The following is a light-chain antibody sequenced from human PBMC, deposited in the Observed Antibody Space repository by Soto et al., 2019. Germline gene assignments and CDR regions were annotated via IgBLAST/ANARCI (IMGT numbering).Light chain of an antibody. CDR3: SSFTSTSTFV. CDR1: SSDVGGYNY. CDR2: EVS. V-gene: IGLV2-14*01. J-gene: IGLJ1*01. Sequence: VLTQPASVSGSPGRSIAISCTGTSSDVGGYNYVSWYQQHPGIAPRLLISEVSNRPSGVSNRFSGSKSGNTASLTISGLQAEDEADYYCSSFTSTSTFVFGTGTKVTVL.